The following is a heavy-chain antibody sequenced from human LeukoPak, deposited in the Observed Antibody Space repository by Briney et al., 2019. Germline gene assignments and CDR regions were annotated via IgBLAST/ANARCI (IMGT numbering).Heavy chain of an antibody. CDR2: ISAYNGNA. D-gene: IGHD5-24*01. Sequence: GASVKVSCKASGYIFITYGISWVRQAPGQGLEWMGWISAYNGNANYARKFQGRVTMIKDTSTNTVYMELRSLRSDDTAVYYCARDDRWTYNAAYGMDVWGQGTTVTVSS. V-gene: IGHV1-18*01. CDR1: GYIFITYG. J-gene: IGHJ6*02. CDR3: ARDDRWTYNAAYGMDV.